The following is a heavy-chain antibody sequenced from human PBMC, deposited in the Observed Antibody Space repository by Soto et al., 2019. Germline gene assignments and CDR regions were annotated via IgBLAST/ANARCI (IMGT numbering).Heavy chain of an antibody. D-gene: IGHD3-22*01. CDR1: GGSISSGGYS. CDR2: IYYSGST. J-gene: IGHJ4*02. CDR3: ASKGDYYDSSGYYY. V-gene: IGHV4-30-2*05. Sequence: QLQLQESGSGLVKPSQTLSLTCAVSGGSISSGGYSWSWIRQPPGKGLEWIGYIYYSGSTYYNPSLKSRVTISVDTSKNQFSLKLSSVTAADTAVYYCASKGDYYDSSGYYYWGQGTLVTVSS.